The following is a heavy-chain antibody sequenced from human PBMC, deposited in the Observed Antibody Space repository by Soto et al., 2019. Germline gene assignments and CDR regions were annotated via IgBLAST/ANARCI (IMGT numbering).Heavy chain of an antibody. D-gene: IGHD3-9*01. CDR1: GYVLAELS. V-gene: IGHV1-24*01. Sequence: ASVKVSCKVSGYVLAELSMHWVRQAPGKGLEWVGGFDPQHGETIYAQKFQGRATMTEDTSTDTAYMELSSLRSDDTAVYYCATDPLRYFDWSSWGQGTMVTVSS. CDR3: ATDPLRYFDWSS. CDR2: FDPQHGET. J-gene: IGHJ3*01.